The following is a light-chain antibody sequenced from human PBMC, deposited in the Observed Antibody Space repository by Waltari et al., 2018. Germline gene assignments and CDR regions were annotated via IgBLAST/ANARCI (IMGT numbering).Light chain of an antibody. CDR2: QNV. CDR3: AAWDYNLNGVV. J-gene: IGLJ3*02. CDR1: NSHIGRVF. Sequence: QSLLTQPPSASGTPGERVTLSCSGSNSHIGRVFVYWYHQVPGPAPKTLIYQNVGRPSGVPDRFSGSKSGTSASLAISGLRPEDEGDYYCAAWDYNLNGVVFGGGTRLTVL. V-gene: IGLV1-47*01.